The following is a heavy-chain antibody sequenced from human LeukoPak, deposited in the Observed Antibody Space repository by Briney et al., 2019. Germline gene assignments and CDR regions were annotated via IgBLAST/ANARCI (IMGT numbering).Heavy chain of an antibody. J-gene: IGHJ4*02. CDR2: IYTSGST. CDR3: ARLSSYGYMFADH. D-gene: IGHD5-18*01. CDR1: GGSISSYY. V-gene: IGHV4-4*09. Sequence: SETLSLTCTVSGGSISSYYWSWIRQPPGKGLEWIGYIYTSGSTNYNPPLKSRLTISVDTSKNQFSLKLSSVTAADTAVYYCARLSSYGYMFADHWGQGTLVTVSS.